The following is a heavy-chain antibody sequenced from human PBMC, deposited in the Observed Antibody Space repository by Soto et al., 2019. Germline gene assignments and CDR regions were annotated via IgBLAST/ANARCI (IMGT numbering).Heavy chain of an antibody. CDR2: ISYDGSNK. CDR3: AKDTNPDSGYDFQFDY. V-gene: IGHV3-30*18. D-gene: IGHD5-12*01. Sequence: GGSLRLSCAASGFTFSSYGMHWVRQAPGKGLEWVAVISYDGSNKYYADSVKGRFTISRDNSKNTLYLQMNSLRAEDTAVYYCAKDTNPDSGYDFQFDYWGQGTLVTVSS. CDR1: GFTFSSYG. J-gene: IGHJ4*02.